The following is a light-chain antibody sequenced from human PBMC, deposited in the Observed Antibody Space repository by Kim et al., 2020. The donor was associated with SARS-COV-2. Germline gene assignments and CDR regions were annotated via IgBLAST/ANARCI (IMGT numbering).Light chain of an antibody. CDR1: QSVDNN. J-gene: IGKJ2*01. Sequence: EIVLTQSPATLSLSPGERVTLSCRASQSVDNNLAWYQQKTWQAPRLLIYCASTRATDIPAKVSGSGYWAEFNLIVSSMRSEDFVVYYCQQYSQWPPYTFGKGNKREIK. CDR2: CAS. CDR3: QQYSQWPPYT. V-gene: IGKV3-15*01.